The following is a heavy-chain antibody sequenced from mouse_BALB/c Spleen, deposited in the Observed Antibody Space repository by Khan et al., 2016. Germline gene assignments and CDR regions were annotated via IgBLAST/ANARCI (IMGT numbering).Heavy chain of an antibody. J-gene: IGHJ1*01. V-gene: IGHV3-8*02. CDR3: ARDRGDWDFDD. CDR2: ISYSGGA. CDR1: GDSITSGY. Sequence: EVQLQESGPSLVKPSQTLSLTCSVTGDSITSGYWNWIRKFPGHKLDYMGYISYSGGAYYNPSLISRISITRDTSKNQYYLQWNALTNEDTATYYCARDRGDWDFDDWGAGTTVTVSS.